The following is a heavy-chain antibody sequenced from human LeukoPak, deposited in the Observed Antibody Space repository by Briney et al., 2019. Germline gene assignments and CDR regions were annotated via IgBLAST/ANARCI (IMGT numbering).Heavy chain of an antibody. V-gene: IGHV3-53*01. CDR3: ARLLYYYDSSIYQRYFDY. CDR2: IYSGGNT. CDR1: GFTASSNY. D-gene: IGHD3-22*01. Sequence: GGSLRLSCAASGFTASSNYMNWGRQAPGEGLEWGSIIYSGGNTQYADSVKGRFTISRDNSQNTLYLQMNSLRPEDTAVYYGARLLYYYDSSIYQRYFDYWGQGTLVTVSS. J-gene: IGHJ4*02.